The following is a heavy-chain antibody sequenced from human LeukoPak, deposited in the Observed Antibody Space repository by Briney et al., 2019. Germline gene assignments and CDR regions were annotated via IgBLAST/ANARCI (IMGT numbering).Heavy chain of an antibody. D-gene: IGHD4-17*01. Sequence: GGSLRLSCAASGFTFSSYWMSWVRQAPGKGLEWVANIKQDGSEKYYVDSVKGRFTISRDNAKNSLYLQMNSLRAEDTAVYYCAREGYGDYDRGTFDYWGQGTLVTVSS. CDR3: AREGYGDYDRGTFDY. V-gene: IGHV3-7*03. CDR2: IKQDGSEK. CDR1: GFTFSSYW. J-gene: IGHJ4*02.